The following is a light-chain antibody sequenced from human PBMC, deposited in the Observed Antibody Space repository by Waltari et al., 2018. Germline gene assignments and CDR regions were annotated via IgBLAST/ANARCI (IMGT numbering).Light chain of an antibody. CDR3: QQYGSSPQT. J-gene: IGKJ1*01. Sequence: EIVLTQSPGTLSLSPGERATLSCRASQSVSSSYLAWYQKKPGQAPRLLIYGASSRATGIPDRFSGRGSGTDFTLTISRVEPEDFAVYYCQQYGSSPQTFGQGTKVEIK. CDR1: QSVSSSY. V-gene: IGKV3-20*01. CDR2: GAS.